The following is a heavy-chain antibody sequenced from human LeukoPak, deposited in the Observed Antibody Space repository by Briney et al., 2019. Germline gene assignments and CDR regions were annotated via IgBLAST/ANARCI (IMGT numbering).Heavy chain of an antibody. CDR3: ARGFGIVVVPAASFDP. D-gene: IGHD2-2*01. CDR2: INPNSGGT. CDR1: GCTFTGYY. V-gene: IGHV1-2*02. Sequence: ASVKVSCKASGCTFTGYYMHWVRQAPGQGLEWMGWINPNSGGTNYAQKFQGRVTMTRDTSISTAYMELSRLRSDDTAVYYCARGFGIVVVPAASFDPWGQGTLVTVSS. J-gene: IGHJ5*02.